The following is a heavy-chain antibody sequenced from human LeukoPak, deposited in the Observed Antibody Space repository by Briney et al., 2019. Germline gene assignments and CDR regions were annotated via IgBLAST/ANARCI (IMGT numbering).Heavy chain of an antibody. V-gene: IGHV4-39*01. J-gene: IGHJ4*02. CDR1: GGSISTSAYY. Sequence: PSETLSLTCIVSGGSISTSAYYWGWIRQPPGEGLQWIGSIYYSGNTYYNSSLKSRVTISVDTSTSQFSLRLSSVTAADTAVYYCARAGSGWYTGWGQGTLVTVSS. CDR3: ARAGSGWYTG. D-gene: IGHD6-19*01. CDR2: IYYSGNT.